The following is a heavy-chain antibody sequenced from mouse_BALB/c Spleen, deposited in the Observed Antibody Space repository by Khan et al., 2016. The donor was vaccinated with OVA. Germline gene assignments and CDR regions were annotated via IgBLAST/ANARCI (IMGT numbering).Heavy chain of an antibody. CDR3: ARIYRSDFDY. Sequence: VRLQQSGPELAKPGASVKISCKASGYSFTGYFMNWVMQSHGKSLEWIGRLNPHIGETFYNQKFKGKATLTVDESSSTAHMELRSLASEDSAVYYCARIYRSDFDYWGQGTTLTVSS. CDR1: GYSFTGYF. CDR2: LNPHIGET. D-gene: IGHD1-1*01. V-gene: IGHV1-20*02. J-gene: IGHJ2*01.